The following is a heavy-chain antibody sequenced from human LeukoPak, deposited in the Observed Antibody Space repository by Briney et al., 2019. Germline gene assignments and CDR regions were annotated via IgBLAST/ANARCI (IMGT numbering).Heavy chain of an antibody. CDR2: ISGSGGST. V-gene: IGHV3-23*01. Sequence: GGSLRLSCAASGFTFSSYAMSWVRQAPGKGLEWVSAISGSGGSTYYADSVKGRFTISRDNSKNTLYLQMNSLTDEDTAVYYCAKKWGVGTTTLDYFDYWGQGTLVTVSS. D-gene: IGHD1-26*01. CDR1: GFTFSSYA. CDR3: AKKWGVGTTTLDYFDY. J-gene: IGHJ4*02.